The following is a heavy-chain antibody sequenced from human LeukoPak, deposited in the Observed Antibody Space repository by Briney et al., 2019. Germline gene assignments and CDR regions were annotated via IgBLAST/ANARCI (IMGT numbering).Heavy chain of an antibody. CDR2: INPNSGGT. D-gene: IGHD6-25*01. CDR1: GYTFTGYY. Sequence: VASVKVSCKASGYTFTGYYMHWVRQAPGQGLEWMGWINPNSGGTNYAQKFQGRVTMTRDTSISTAYMELSRLRSDDTAVYYCARDLSMAAAGTYYFDYWGQGTLVTVSS. V-gene: IGHV1-2*02. CDR3: ARDLSMAAAGTYYFDY. J-gene: IGHJ4*02.